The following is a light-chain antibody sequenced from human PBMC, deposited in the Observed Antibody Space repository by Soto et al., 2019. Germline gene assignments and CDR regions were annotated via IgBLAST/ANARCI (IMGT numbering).Light chain of an antibody. J-gene: IGLJ1*01. CDR1: SSDVGAYNY. CDR3: TSHAVDRTSV. V-gene: IGLV2-14*01. Sequence: QSALTQPASVSGSPGQSITISCTGTSSDVGAYNYVSWYQQHPGKAPKLIICEVSNRPSGVSNRFSGSKSGNTGSLTISGTQRDYEAEYYCTSHAVDRTSVYGTGTKVTDL. CDR2: EVS.